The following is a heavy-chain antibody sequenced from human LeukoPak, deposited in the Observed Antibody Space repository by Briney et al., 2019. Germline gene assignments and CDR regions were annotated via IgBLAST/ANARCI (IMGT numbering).Heavy chain of an antibody. CDR3: ARDSDSIDY. J-gene: IGHJ4*02. CDR1: GFTFGDYA. Sequence: GGSLRLSCTASGFTFGDYAMSWFRQAPGKGLEWVSYISSSSSYTNYADSVKGRFTISRDNAKNSLYLQMNSLRAEDTAVYYCARDSDSIDYWGQGTLVTVSS. V-gene: IGHV3-11*06. CDR2: ISSSSSYT. D-gene: IGHD2-15*01.